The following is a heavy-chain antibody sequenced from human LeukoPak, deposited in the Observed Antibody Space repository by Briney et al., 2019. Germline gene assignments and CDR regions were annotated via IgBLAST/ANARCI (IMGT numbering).Heavy chain of an antibody. J-gene: IGHJ3*02. Sequence: PGGSLRLSCAASGSTFSSYSMNLVRQAPGKGLEWVSSISSSSSYIYYADSVKGRFTISRDNAKNSLYLQMNSLRAEDTAVYYCARDPGLTGNAFDIWGQGTMVTVSS. CDR3: ARDPGLTGNAFDI. CDR2: ISSSSSYI. V-gene: IGHV3-21*01. CDR1: GSTFSSYS. D-gene: IGHD1-20*01.